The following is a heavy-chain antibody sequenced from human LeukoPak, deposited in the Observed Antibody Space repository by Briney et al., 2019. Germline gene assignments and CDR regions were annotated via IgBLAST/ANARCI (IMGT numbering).Heavy chain of an antibody. D-gene: IGHD2-8*01. CDR3: ARSTLPYDGLPYGMDV. J-gene: IGHJ6*02. V-gene: IGHV1-3*01. CDR1: RYTFSNYA. Sequence: ASVKVSCKASRYTFSNYAIHWVRQAPGQRLEWMGWINAGNGNTRYSQKFQGRVTITADESTSTAYMELSSLRSEDTAVYYCARSTLPYDGLPYGMDVWGQGTTVTVSS. CDR2: INAGNGNT.